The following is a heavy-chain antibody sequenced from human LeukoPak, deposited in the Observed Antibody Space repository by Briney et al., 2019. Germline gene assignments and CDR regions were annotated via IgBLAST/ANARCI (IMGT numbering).Heavy chain of an antibody. Sequence: GGSLRLSCAASGFIFSSYWMSWVRQAPGKGLEWVANIKQDGSEKYYVDSVKGRFTISRDNAKNSLYLQMNSLRAEDTAVYYCARISDGWLPDYWGQGTLVTVSS. J-gene: IGHJ4*02. V-gene: IGHV3-7*01. CDR1: GFIFSSYW. CDR2: IKQDGSEK. CDR3: ARISDGWLPDY. D-gene: IGHD6-19*01.